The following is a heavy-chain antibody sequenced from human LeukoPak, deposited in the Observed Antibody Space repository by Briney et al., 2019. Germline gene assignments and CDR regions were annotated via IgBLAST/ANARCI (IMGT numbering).Heavy chain of an antibody. CDR3: ATLTVVNRLDY. CDR2: IFYSGNT. J-gene: IGHJ4*02. Sequence: SETLSLTCAVYGGSFSGYYWGWIRQPPGKGLEWIGSIFYSGNTYYSPSLKSRVTISVDTSKNQFSLKLTSVTAADTAVYYCATLTVVNRLDYWGQGTLVTVSS. CDR1: GGSFSGYY. D-gene: IGHD4-23*01. V-gene: IGHV4-34*12.